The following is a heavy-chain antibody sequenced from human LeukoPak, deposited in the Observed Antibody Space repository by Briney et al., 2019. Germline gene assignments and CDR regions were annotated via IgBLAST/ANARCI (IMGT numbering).Heavy chain of an antibody. D-gene: IGHD1-1*01. CDR1: EFTFRSSG. CDR2: IWYDGNEI. V-gene: IGHV3-30*02. Sequence: PGGSLRLSCAASEFTFRSSGMHWVRQTPGKGLEWVAFIWYDGNEIYYADSVKGRFTISRDNSRNTLYLQMNSLRTEDTAVYYCAREQQGRRAAFDYWGQGTPVTVSS. J-gene: IGHJ4*02. CDR3: AREQQGRRAAFDY.